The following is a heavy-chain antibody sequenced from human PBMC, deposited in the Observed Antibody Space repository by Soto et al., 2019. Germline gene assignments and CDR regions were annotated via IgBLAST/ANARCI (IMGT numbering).Heavy chain of an antibody. Sequence: EVQLVESGGGMVQPGGSLRLSCAASGFTVRSNYMSWVRQAPGKGLEWVSVMYSDGRTDYADSVKGRFTISRHNSRNTLYLQMNSLRAEDTAVYYCTRDDSLAAAANWGQGTLVIVSS. D-gene: IGHD6-25*01. CDR2: MYSDGRT. V-gene: IGHV3-53*04. J-gene: IGHJ4*02. CDR1: GFTVRSNY. CDR3: TRDDSLAAAAN.